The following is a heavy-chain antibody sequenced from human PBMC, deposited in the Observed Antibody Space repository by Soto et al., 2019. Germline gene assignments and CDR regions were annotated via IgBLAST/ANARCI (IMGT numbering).Heavy chain of an antibody. J-gene: IGHJ4*02. D-gene: IGHD4-17*01. CDR1: GGSISSYY. CDR2: IYYSGST. CDR3: ARRYGDCFDY. Sequence: PSESLSITCTVSGGSISSYYWSWFRQPPGKGLEWIGYIYYSGSTNYNPSLKSRVTISVDTSKNQFSLKLSSVTAADTAVYYCARRYGDCFDYWGQGTLVTVSS. V-gene: IGHV4-59*08.